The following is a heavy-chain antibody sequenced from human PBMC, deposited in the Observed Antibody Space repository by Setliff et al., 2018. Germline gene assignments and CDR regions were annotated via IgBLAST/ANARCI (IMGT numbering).Heavy chain of an antibody. J-gene: IGHJ4*02. CDR3: ARGRGGSYPLGY. V-gene: IGHV1-8*01. Sequence: ASVKVSCKASGYTFTSYDINWVRQATGQGLEWMGWMNPNSGNTGYAQKVQGRVTMTRNTAISTAYMELGSLRSEDTAVYYCARGRGGSYPLGYWGQGTLVTVAS. CDR1: GYTFTSYD. CDR2: MNPNSGNT. D-gene: IGHD1-26*01.